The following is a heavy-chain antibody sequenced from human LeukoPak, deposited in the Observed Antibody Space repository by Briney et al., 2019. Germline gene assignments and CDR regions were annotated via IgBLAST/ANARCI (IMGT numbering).Heavy chain of an antibody. CDR1: GGSISSGGYS. CDR2: IYHSGST. CDR3: GRYRDYVPRWFDP. D-gene: IGHD4-17*01. Sequence: SETLSLTCTVSGGSISSGGYSWNWIRQPPGNGLEWIGYIYHSGSTDYNPTLKSRATISVDRSKNQFSLKLSSVTAADTAVYYCGRYRDYVPRWFDPWGPGTLVTVSS. J-gene: IGHJ5*02. V-gene: IGHV4-30-2*01.